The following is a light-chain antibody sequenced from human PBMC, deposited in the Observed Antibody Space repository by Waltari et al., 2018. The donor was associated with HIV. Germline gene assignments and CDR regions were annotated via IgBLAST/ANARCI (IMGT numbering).Light chain of an antibody. CDR2: YKSDSDK. J-gene: IGLJ3*02. CDR3: MIWHGNIWV. V-gene: IGLV5-45*03. CDR1: SRISVANHR. Sequence: QAVLTQPSSLSASPGASVSLICTLRSRISVANHRIYCYQQKPGSPPRYLLRYKSDSDKQLASGVPSRFSGSTDVPANAGSLVISGLQSEDESDYYCMIWHGNIWVFGGGTKLTVL.